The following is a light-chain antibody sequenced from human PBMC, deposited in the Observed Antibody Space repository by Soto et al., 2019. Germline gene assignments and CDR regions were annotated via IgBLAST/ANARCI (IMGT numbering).Light chain of an antibody. Sequence: EIVLTQSPATLSLSPGERATLSCRASQSVNSYLAWYQQKPGQAPRLLIYDASNRATGIPARFSGSGSGTDFTLTISSLEPEDFAVYYCQHYDNSPLFGPGTKVDN. CDR1: QSVNSY. CDR2: DAS. CDR3: QHYDNSPL. V-gene: IGKV3-11*01. J-gene: IGKJ3*01.